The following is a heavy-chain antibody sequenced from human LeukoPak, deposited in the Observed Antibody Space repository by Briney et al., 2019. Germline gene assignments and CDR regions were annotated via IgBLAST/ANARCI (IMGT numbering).Heavy chain of an antibody. CDR1: GYTFNTDG. CDR3: ARIACSSSSCTYSGRRRVRGGSLDP. J-gene: IGHJ5*02. D-gene: IGHD2-2*01. CDR2: ISSYNGNT. V-gene: IGHV1-18*01. Sequence: ASVTVSCKASGYTFNTDGITWVRQGPGHGLEWMCRISSYNGNTSYGAEVKGRITMTKDTSACTAYLELRSLRSDDTAVYYCARIACSSSSCTYSGRRRVRGGSLDPWGQGTLVTVSS.